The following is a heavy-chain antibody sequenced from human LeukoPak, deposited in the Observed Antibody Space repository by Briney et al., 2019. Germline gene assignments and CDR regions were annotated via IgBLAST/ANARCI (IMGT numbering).Heavy chain of an antibody. CDR3: AHTSI. J-gene: IGHJ3*02. CDR1: GFSFSTYN. Sequence: GGSLRLSCATSGFSFSTYNMNWVRQAPGKGLEWVSSVSSSSSYIYYSDSVKGRFTISRDNVKNSLYLQMNSLRAEDTAMYYCAHTSIWGQGTMVTVSS. CDR2: VSSSSSYI. V-gene: IGHV3-21*01.